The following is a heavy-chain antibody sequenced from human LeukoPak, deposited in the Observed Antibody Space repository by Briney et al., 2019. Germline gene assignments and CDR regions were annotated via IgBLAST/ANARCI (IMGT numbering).Heavy chain of an antibody. J-gene: IGHJ4*02. D-gene: IGHD2-21*01. CDR2: ISGSGGST. V-gene: IGHV3-23*01. CDR1: GFTFSSYG. CDR3: AKSTGSIPTHTLDY. Sequence: GGTLRLSCAASGFTFSSYGMSWVRQAPGKGLEWVSAISGSGGSTYYADSVKGRFTISRDNSKNTLYLQMNSLRAEDTAVYYCAKSTGSIPTHTLDYWGQGTLVTVPS.